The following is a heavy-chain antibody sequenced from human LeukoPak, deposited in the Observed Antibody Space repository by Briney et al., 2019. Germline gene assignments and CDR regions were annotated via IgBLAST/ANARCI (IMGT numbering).Heavy chain of an antibody. CDR2: ISGSGGST. V-gene: IGHV3-23*01. CDR1: GFTFSSYA. CDR3: ARDRKPYYDFWSGSRDAFDI. D-gene: IGHD3-3*01. Sequence: GGSLRLSCAASGFTFSSYAMSWVRQAPGKGLEWVSAISGSGGSTYYADSVKGRFTISRDNSKNTLYLQMNSLRAEDTAVYYCARDRKPYYDFWSGSRDAFDIWGQGTMVTVSS. J-gene: IGHJ3*02.